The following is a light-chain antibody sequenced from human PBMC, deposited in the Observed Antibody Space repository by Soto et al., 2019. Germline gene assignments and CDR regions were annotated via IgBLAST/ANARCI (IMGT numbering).Light chain of an antibody. CDR2: ANN. Sequence: QSVLTQPPSASGTPGQRVTISCSGSSSSIGSNTVNWYQQLPGTAPKLLIYANNQRPSGVPDRFSGSKSGTSASLPISGLQSDDEADYYCAAWDDSLNGYVFGTGTKVTVL. CDR3: AAWDDSLNGYV. J-gene: IGLJ1*01. CDR1: SSSIGSNT. V-gene: IGLV1-44*01.